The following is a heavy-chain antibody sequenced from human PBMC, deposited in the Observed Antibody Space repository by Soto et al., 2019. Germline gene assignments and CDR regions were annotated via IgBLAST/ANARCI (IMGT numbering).Heavy chain of an antibody. CDR3: ARTIVATAQYTDY. Sequence: PGGSLRLSCATSGFTFSNSAMSWVRQAPGKGLEWVSFISFSGGNTYYADSVKTRLTISKDTSKNQVVLTMTNMDPVDTATYYCARTIVATAQYTDYWGQGTLVTVSS. CDR2: ISFSGGNT. D-gene: IGHD5-12*01. CDR1: GFTFSNSA. V-gene: IGHV3-23*01. J-gene: IGHJ4*02.